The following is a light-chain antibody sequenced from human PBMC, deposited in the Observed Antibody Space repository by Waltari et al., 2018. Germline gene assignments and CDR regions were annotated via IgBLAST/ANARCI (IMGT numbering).Light chain of an antibody. CDR3: AAWDDSLSGVV. J-gene: IGLJ2*01. Sequence: QSVLTQPPSASGTPGQRVTISCSGSSSNIGNNYVNWYHQVPGPAPKHLVYRNNPRPAGGPDRVSGSKSGTSASLAISGLRSEDEGDYYCAAWDDSLSGVVFGGGTKLTVL. CDR1: SSNIGNNY. V-gene: IGLV1-47*01. CDR2: RNN.